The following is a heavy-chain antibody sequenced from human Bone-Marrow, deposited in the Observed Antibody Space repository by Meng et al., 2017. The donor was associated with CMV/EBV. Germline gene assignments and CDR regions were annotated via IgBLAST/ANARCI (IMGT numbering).Heavy chain of an antibody. CDR2: TYYRSKWYN. CDR3: ARLSRDGYKYFDY. Sequence: SETLSLTCAISGDSVSSNSAAWNWIRQSPSRGLEWLGRTYYRSKWYNDYAVSVKSRITINPDTSKYQFSLQLNSVTPEDTAVYHCARLSRDGYKYFDYWGQGPLVTGYS. CDR1: GDSVSSNSAA. D-gene: IGHD5-24*01. J-gene: IGHJ4*02. V-gene: IGHV6-1*01.